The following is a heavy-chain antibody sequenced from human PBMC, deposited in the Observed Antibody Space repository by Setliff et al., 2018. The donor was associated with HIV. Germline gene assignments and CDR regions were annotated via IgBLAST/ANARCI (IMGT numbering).Heavy chain of an antibody. CDR2: IYYSGST. V-gene: IGHV4-59*12. CDR3: ARGPARAVARPGWLDP. Sequence: SETLSLTCTVSGGAISSYYWSWIRQPPGKGLEWIGYIYYSGSTKYNPSLKSRVTISLDTSRNQFSLTLSSVTAADTAVYYCARGPARAVARPGWLDPWGQGTLVTVPQ. CDR1: GGAISSYY. J-gene: IGHJ5*02. D-gene: IGHD6-19*01.